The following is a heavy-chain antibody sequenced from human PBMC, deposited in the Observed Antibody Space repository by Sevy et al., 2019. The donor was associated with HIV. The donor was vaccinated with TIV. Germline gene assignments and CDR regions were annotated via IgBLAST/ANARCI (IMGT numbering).Heavy chain of an antibody. CDR2: IYPGDSDT. CDR1: GYSFTSYW. CDR3: ASHTSSYSSSWKGGAFDI. J-gene: IGHJ3*02. Sequence: GGSLRLSCKGSGYSFTSYWIGWVRQMPGKGLEWMGIIYPGDSDTRYSPSFQGQVTISADKSISTAYLQWSSLKASDTAMYYCASHTSSYSSSWKGGAFDIWGQGTMVTVSS. D-gene: IGHD6-13*01. V-gene: IGHV5-51*01.